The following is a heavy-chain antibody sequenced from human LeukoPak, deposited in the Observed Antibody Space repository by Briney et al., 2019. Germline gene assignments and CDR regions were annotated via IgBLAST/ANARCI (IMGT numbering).Heavy chain of an antibody. Sequence: PSETLSLTCSVSGGSVSNYYWSWIRQPPGKGLEWIWYIYYSGSTNYNPSLKSRVTISVDTSKNQFSLKLSSVTAADTAVYYCARRGYCSSTSCYIFDYWGQGTLVTVSS. J-gene: IGHJ4*02. CDR3: ARRGYCSSTSCYIFDY. D-gene: IGHD2-2*01. CDR1: GGSVSNYY. V-gene: IGHV4-59*02. CDR2: IYYSGST.